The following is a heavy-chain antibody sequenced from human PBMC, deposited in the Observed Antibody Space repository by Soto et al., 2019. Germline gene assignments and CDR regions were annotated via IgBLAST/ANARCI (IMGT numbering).Heavy chain of an antibody. Sequence: QVQLQQWGAGPLRPLETLSLTCGVSGGSFSGYYWAWIRQSPGKGLEWIGGINDSGYINYNPSLKRRVSITVATSKNNNTLNLRFVTAADTAVDYCVCESHDMLTGTRWDWYFDFWGHGTLVTVSS. CDR2: INDSGYI. CDR3: VCESHDMLTGTRWDWYFDF. J-gene: IGHJ2*01. V-gene: IGHV4-34*01. CDR1: GGSFSGYY. D-gene: IGHD3-9*01.